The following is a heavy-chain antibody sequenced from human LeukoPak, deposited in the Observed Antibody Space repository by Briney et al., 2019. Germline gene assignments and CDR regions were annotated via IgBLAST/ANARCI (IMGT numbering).Heavy chain of an antibody. D-gene: IGHD3-3*01. CDR1: GFTFSSYA. CDR2: ISGNGGST. V-gene: IGHV3-23*01. CDR3: AKGGDFWSGPQFDY. J-gene: IGHJ4*02. Sequence: PGGSLRLSCAASGFTFSSYAMSWVRQAPGKGLEWVSGISGNGGSTYYADSVKGRFTISRDNSKNTLYLQMNSLRAEDTAVYYCAKGGDFWSGPQFDYWGQGTLVTVSS.